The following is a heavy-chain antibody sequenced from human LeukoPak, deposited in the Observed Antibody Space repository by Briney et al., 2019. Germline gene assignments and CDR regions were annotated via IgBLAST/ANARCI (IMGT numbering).Heavy chain of an antibody. J-gene: IGHJ4*02. CDR1: GYTFTSYD. CDR3: ARTSDLYSSLEYYFDY. Sequence: ASVKVSCKASGYTFTSYDINWVRQATGQGLEWMGWMNPNSGNTGYAQKFQGRVTMTRNTSISTAYMELSSLRSEDTAVYYCARTSDLYSSLEYYFDYWGQGTLVTVSS. D-gene: IGHD2-21*01. CDR2: MNPNSGNT. V-gene: IGHV1-8*01.